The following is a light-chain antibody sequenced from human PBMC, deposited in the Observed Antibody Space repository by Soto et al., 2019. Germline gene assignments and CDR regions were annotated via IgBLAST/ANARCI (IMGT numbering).Light chain of an antibody. CDR1: TGPVTSGYF. Sequence: QAVVTQEPSLTVSPGGAVTLTCASSTGPVTSGYFPNWFQQKPGQAPRSLLYSTNNKHSWTPARFSGSLLGGKAALTLSDVRPEDEADSYCLLHSGSLWVFGGGTKLTVL. CDR3: LLHSGSLWV. CDR2: STN. J-gene: IGLJ3*02. V-gene: IGLV7-43*01.